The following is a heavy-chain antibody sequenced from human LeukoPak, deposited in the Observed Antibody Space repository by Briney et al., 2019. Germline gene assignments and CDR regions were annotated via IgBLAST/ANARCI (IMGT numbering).Heavy chain of an antibody. CDR1: GCLFSNYW. J-gene: IGHJ4*02. CDR3: AIPPGYCGNDCSFDH. Sequence: GESLQISCEGSGCLFSNYWIGWGRQMPGKGLEWMGIIYPGDYETRYSPSFQGLVTISVDKSISTAYLQWSSLKASDTAMYYCAIPPGYCGNDCSFDHWGQGTLVTVSS. V-gene: IGHV5-51*01. D-gene: IGHD2-21*02. CDR2: IYPGDYET.